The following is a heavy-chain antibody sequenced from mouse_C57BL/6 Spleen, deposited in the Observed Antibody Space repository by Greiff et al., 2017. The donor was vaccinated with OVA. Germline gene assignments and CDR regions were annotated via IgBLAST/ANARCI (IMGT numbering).Heavy chain of an antibody. CDR2: IDPSVSYT. Sequence: QVQLQQPGAELVRPGTSVKLSCKASGYTFTSYWMHWVKQRPGQGLEWIGVIDPSVSYTNYNQKFKGKATLTVDTSSSTAYMQLSSRTSEDSAVYYCARGGGAMDYWGQGTSVTVSS. J-gene: IGHJ4*01. CDR1: GYTFTSYW. CDR3: ARGGGAMDY. V-gene: IGHV1-59*01.